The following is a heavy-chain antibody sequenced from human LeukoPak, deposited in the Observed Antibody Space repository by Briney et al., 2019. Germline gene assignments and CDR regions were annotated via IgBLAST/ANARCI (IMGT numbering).Heavy chain of an antibody. CDR1: GFSFNSYT. CDR3: ARDVSRRIGMDV. Sequence: PGGSLRLSCLASGFSFNSYTMQWVREAPGKGLEWVSTISPVSSYTWYAESVKGRFTISRDNPKNSLYLQMDSLRAEDTAVYYCARDVSRRIGMDVWGQGTTVTVSS. J-gene: IGHJ6*02. V-gene: IGHV3-21*01. CDR2: ISPVSSYT. D-gene: IGHD2/OR15-2a*01.